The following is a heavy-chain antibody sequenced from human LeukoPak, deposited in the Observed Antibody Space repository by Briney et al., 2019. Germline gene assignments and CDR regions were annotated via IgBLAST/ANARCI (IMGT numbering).Heavy chain of an antibody. J-gene: IGHJ2*01. D-gene: IGHD3-9*01. CDR1: GFTVSSNY. V-gene: IGHV3-66*01. Sequence: PGGSLRLSCAASGFTVSSNYMAWVRQAPGKGLEWVSVIYDGGFTDYTDYVKGRFTISRDNSKNTLYLQMNSLRADDTAVYYCARVMGRLVRTWYFDLWGRGTLVTVSS. CDR3: ARVMGRLVRTWYFDL. CDR2: IYDGGFT.